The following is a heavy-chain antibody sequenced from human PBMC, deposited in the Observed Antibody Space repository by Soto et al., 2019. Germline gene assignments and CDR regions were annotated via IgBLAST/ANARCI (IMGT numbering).Heavy chain of an antibody. J-gene: IGHJ4*02. CDR3: ARFSGSYTRGLDY. Sequence: EVQLVESGGGLVQPGGSLRLSCAASGFTFSDHYMDWVRQAPGKGLEWVGRSRNKANSYSTEYAASVKGRFTISRDESKKSLYLQMNSLKTADTAVYYCARFSGSYTRGLDYWGQGTLVTVSS. CDR2: SRNKANSYST. V-gene: IGHV3-72*01. CDR1: GFTFSDHY. D-gene: IGHD1-26*01.